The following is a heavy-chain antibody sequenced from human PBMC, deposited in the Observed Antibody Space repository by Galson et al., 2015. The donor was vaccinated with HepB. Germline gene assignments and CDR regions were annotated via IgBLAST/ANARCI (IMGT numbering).Heavy chain of an antibody. CDR1: GGTFSSYA. Sequence: SVKVSCKASGGTFSSYAISWVRQAPGQGLEWMGGIIPIFGTANYAQKFQGRVTITADKSTSTAYMELSSLRSEDTAVYYCARDLATSGATPFDYYYGMDVWGQGTTVTVSS. CDR2: IIPIFGTA. J-gene: IGHJ6*02. CDR3: ARDLATSGATPFDYYYGMDV. V-gene: IGHV1-69*06. D-gene: IGHD1-26*01.